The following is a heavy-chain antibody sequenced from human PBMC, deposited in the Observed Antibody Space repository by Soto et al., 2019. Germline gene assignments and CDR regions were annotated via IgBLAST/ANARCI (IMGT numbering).Heavy chain of an antibody. V-gene: IGHV1-2*02. D-gene: IGHD2-2*01. CDR3: AREGCSSISCYRRGPYYYYGMDV. CDR2: INPNSGGT. J-gene: IGHJ6*02. CDR1: GYTFSDYY. Sequence: ASVNGSCTAGGYTFSDYYIQWVRQAPGQGLEWMGWINPNSGGTNYAQKFQGRVTMTRDTSISTAYMELSRLRSDDTAVYYCAREGCSSISCYRRGPYYYYGMDVWGQGTTVTVSS.